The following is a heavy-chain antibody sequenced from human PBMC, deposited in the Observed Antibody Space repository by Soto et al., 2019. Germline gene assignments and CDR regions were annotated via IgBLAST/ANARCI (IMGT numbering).Heavy chain of an antibody. Sequence: QVQLVQSGAEVKKPGSSVKVSCKASGGTFSNYGVNWVRQAPGQGLEWMGGIIPIFGTAKYAQKFQGRVTITADDSTKKAYMELSSLRSEDTAVYYCARDGPLYDSSAYYYLYWGQGTLVTVSS. D-gene: IGHD3-22*01. CDR3: ARDGPLYDSSAYYYLY. CDR2: IIPIFGTA. J-gene: IGHJ4*02. V-gene: IGHV1-69*01. CDR1: GGTFSNYG.